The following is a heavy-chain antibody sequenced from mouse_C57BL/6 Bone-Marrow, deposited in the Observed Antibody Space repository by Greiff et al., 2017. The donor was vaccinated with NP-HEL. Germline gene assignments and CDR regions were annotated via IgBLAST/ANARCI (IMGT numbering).Heavy chain of an antibody. V-gene: IGHV1-82*01. Sequence: QVQLQQSGPELVKPGASVKISCKASGYAFSSSWMNWVKQRPGKGLEWIGRIYPGDGDTNYNGKFKGKATLTADKSSSTAYMQLSSLTSEDSAVYFCASPPYYGSSLRFAYWGQGTLVTVSA. CDR2: IYPGDGDT. CDR3: ASPPYYGSSLRFAY. D-gene: IGHD1-1*01. J-gene: IGHJ3*01. CDR1: GYAFSSSW.